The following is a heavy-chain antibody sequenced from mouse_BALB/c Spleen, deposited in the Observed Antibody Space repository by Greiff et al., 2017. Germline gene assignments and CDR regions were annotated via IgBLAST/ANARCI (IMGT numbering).Heavy chain of an antibody. J-gene: IGHJ3*01. CDR3: ARQDGNYEAWFAY. CDR2: ISSGGSYT. D-gene: IGHD2-1*01. CDR1: GFTFSSYG. Sequence: EVKLMESGGDLVKHGGSLKLSCAASGFTFSSYGMSWVRQTPDKRLEWVATISSGGSYTYYPDSVKGRFTISRDNAKNTLYLQMSSLKSEDTAMYYCARQDGNYEAWFAYWGQGTLVTVSA. V-gene: IGHV5-6*01.